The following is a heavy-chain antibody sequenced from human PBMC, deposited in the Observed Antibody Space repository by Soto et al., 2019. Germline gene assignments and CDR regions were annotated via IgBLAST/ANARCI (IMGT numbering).Heavy chain of an antibody. D-gene: IGHD3-22*01. J-gene: IGHJ4*02. CDR2: IYSGGST. Sequence: LRLSCAASGFTVSSNYMSWVRQAPGKGLEWVSVIYSGGSTYYADSVKGRFTISRDNSKNTLYLQMNGLRAEDTAVYYCARDGDSSGYYFNYFDYWGQGTLVTVSS. CDR3: ARDGDSSGYYFNYFDY. CDR1: GFTVSSNY. V-gene: IGHV3-66*01.